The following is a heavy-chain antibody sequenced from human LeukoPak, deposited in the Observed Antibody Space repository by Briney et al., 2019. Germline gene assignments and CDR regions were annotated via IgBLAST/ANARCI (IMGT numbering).Heavy chain of an antibody. V-gene: IGHV1-24*01. CDR1: GYTLTELS. CDR3: ATLGYDSSGYYVPHDY. J-gene: IGHJ4*02. Sequence: GASVKVSCKVSGYTLTELSMHWVRQGPGKGLEWMGGFDPEDGETIYAQKFQGRVTMTEDTSTDTAYMELSSLRSEDTAVYYCATLGYDSSGYYVPHDYWGQGTLVTDSS. CDR2: FDPEDGET. D-gene: IGHD3-22*01.